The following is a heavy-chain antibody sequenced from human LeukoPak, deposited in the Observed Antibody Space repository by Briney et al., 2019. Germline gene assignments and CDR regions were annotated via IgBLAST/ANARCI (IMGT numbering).Heavy chain of an antibody. CDR3: AREDIVVVPAAMGRGFDP. CDR2: IYHSGST. CDR1: GGSISSSNW. D-gene: IGHD2-2*01. V-gene: IGHV4-4*02. Sequence: SGTLSLTCAVSGGSISSSNWWSWVRQPPGKGLEWIGEIYHSGSTNYNPSLKSRVTISVDTSKNQFSLKLSSVTAADTAVYYCAREDIVVVPAAMGRGFDPWGQGTLVTVSS. J-gene: IGHJ5*02.